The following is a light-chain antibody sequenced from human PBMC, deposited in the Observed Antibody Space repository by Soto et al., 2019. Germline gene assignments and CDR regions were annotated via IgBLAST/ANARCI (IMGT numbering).Light chain of an antibody. CDR3: CAYAGSGTVV. CDR2: EVN. J-gene: IGLJ3*02. Sequence: QSALTQPASLSGSPGQSITISCTGTSSDIGAYDYVSWFQQHPGKAPKLMISEVNNRPSGVSNRFSGSKSGNTASLTISGLQAEDEADYYCCAYAGSGTVVFGGGTKVTVL. CDR1: SSDIGAYDY. V-gene: IGLV2-14*01.